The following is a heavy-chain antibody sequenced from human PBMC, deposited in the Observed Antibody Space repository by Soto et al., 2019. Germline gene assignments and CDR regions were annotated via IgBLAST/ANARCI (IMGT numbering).Heavy chain of an antibody. Sequence: EVQLLESGGGLVQPGGSLRLSCAASGFTFGNYGMDWVRQAPGRGLEWVSSITGSGGSTDYADSVKGRFTISRDNFKYELYLEMNSLRPEDTAVSYCGKDRGVYTSGWYSGFHYYYGLDVWGQGTTVTVS. CDR1: GFTFGNYG. V-gene: IGHV3-23*01. CDR2: ITGSGGST. D-gene: IGHD6-19*01. CDR3: GKDRGVYTSGWYSGFHYYYGLDV. J-gene: IGHJ6*02.